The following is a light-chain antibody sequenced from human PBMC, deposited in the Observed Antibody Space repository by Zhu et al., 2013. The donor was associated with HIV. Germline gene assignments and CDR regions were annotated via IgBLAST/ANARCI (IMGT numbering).Light chain of an antibody. CDR3: QQYYSPLCS. CDR2: WAS. CDR1: QSVLYNSDNKNY. Sequence: IVLTQSPDSLAVSLGERATINCKSSQSVLYNSDNKNYLAWYQQKPGQPPKLLIYWASTRESGVPDRFSGSGSGTDFTLTISSLQAEDVAVYYCQQYYSPLCSFGQGTKLEIK. V-gene: IGKV4-1*01. J-gene: IGKJ2*04.